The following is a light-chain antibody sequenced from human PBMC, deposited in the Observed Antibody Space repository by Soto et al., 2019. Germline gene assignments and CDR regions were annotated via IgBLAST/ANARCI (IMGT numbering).Light chain of an antibody. CDR1: QSVSSN. Sequence: EIVMTQSPATLSVSPGERATLSCRASQSVSSNLAWYQQKTGQAPRLLIYGASNRATGIPARFSGSGSGTEFTLTISSLQSEDFAVYYCQQYNNWPLLTFGQGTKVDIK. CDR2: GAS. J-gene: IGKJ1*01. CDR3: QQYNNWPLLT. V-gene: IGKV3-15*01.